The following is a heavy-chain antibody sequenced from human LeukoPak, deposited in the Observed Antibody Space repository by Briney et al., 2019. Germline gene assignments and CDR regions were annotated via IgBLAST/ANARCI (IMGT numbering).Heavy chain of an antibody. V-gene: IGHV4-30-2*01. J-gene: IGHJ4*02. Sequence: SETLSLTCTVSGGSISSGGYYWSWIRQPPGKGLEWIGYIYHSGSTYYNPSLKSRVTISVDRSKNQFSLKLSSVTAADTAVYYCARVTYCSSTSCYDYWGQGTLVTVS. D-gene: IGHD2-2*01. CDR2: IYHSGST. CDR3: ARVTYCSSTSCYDY. CDR1: GGSISSGGYY.